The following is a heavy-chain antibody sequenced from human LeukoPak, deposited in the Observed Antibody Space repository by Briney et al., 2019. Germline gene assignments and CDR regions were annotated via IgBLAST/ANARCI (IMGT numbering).Heavy chain of an antibody. J-gene: IGHJ4*02. CDR3: ARSRRYCSGGSCYSKVLDY. CDR2: INHSGST. D-gene: IGHD2-15*01. V-gene: IGHV4-34*01. Sequence: SETLSLTCAVHGGSFSGYYWSWIRQPPGKGLEWIGEINHSGSTNYNPSLKSRVTISVDTSKNQFSLKLSSVTAADTAVYYCARSRRYCSGGSCYSKVLDYWGQGTLVTVSS. CDR1: GGSFSGYY.